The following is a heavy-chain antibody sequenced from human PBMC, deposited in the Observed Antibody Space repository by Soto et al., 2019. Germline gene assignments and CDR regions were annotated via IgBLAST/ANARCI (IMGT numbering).Heavy chain of an antibody. CDR1: GGTFSSYA. Sequence: GASVKVSCKASGGTFSSYAISRVRQAPGQGLEWMGGIIPIFGTANYAQKFQGRVTITADESTSTAYMELSSLRSEDTAVYYCARLPRDGYNADNFDYWGQGTLVTVSS. J-gene: IGHJ4*02. CDR2: IIPIFGTA. CDR3: ARLPRDGYNADNFDY. D-gene: IGHD5-12*01. V-gene: IGHV1-69*13.